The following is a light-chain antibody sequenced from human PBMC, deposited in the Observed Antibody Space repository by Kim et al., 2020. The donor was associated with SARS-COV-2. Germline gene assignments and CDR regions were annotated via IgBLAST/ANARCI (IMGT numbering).Light chain of an antibody. Sequence: DIQMTQSPSSLSASVGDRVTITCLASQDIGKHLNWYQQKPGKAPKVLIYDVSNLEIGAPSRFSGSGSGTDFSFTISSLQPEDMATYYCQQSKNFPITFGQGTRLEIK. CDR1: QDIGKH. CDR2: DVS. J-gene: IGKJ5*01. V-gene: IGKV1-33*01. CDR3: QQSKNFPIT.